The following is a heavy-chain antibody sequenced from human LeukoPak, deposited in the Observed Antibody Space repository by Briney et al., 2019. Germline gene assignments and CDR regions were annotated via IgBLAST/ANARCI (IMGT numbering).Heavy chain of an antibody. CDR1: GFTFNYYA. J-gene: IGHJ4*02. CDR3: AKDTDASGSYTFDY. CDR2: ISGSGGSR. D-gene: IGHD1-26*01. V-gene: IGHV3-23*01. Sequence: PGGSLRLSCAASGFTFNYYAMSWVRQTPGKGLEWVSSISGSGGSRYYADSVKGRFAVSRDNSKNTVYLQMNSLRAEDTAVYYCAKDTDASGSYTFDYWGQGTLVTVSS.